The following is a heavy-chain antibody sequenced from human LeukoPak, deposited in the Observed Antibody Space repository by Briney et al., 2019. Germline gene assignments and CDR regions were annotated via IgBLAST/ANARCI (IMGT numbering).Heavy chain of an antibody. CDR2: INPNSGGT. V-gene: IGHV1-2*02. D-gene: IGHD3-22*01. Sequence: ASVKVSCKASGYTFTGYYMHWVRQAPGQGLEWMGWINPNSGGTNYAQKFQGRVTMTRDTSISTAYMELSRLRSDDTAVYYCARAPGYYYDSSGYAFDIWGQGTMVTVSS. CDR1: GYTFTGYY. CDR3: ARAPGYYYDSSGYAFDI. J-gene: IGHJ3*02.